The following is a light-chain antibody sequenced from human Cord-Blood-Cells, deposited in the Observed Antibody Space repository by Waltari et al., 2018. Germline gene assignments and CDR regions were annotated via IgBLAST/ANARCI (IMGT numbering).Light chain of an antibody. V-gene: IGLV2-11*01. CDR3: CSYAGSYTSYV. J-gene: IGLJ1*01. Sequence: SGSPGQSVTISCTGTSSDVGGYNYVSWYQQHPGKAPKLMIYDVSKRPSGVPDRFSGSKSGNTASLTISGLQAEDEADYYCCSYAGSYTSYVFGTGTKVTVL. CDR2: DVS. CDR1: SSDVGGYNY.